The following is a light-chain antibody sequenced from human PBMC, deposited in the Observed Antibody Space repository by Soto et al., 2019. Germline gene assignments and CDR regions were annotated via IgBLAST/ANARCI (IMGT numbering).Light chain of an antibody. J-gene: IGLJ1*01. Sequence: QSVLTQPASVSGSPGQSITISCTGTSSDVGGHNYVSWYQQHPGKAPKLMIYEVSNRPSGVSNRFSGSKSGNTASLTISGLQAEDEADYYCASYTSSSSYVFGNGTKVTVL. CDR2: EVS. CDR3: ASYTSSSSYV. CDR1: SSDVGGHNY. V-gene: IGLV2-14*01.